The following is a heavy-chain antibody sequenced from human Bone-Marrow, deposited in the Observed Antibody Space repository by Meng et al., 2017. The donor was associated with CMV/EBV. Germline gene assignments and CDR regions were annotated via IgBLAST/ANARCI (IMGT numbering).Heavy chain of an antibody. J-gene: IGHJ4*02. CDR3: ARPVVYCGGECFGY. CDR2: INPSGGTT. D-gene: IGHD2-21*01. V-gene: IGHV1-46*01. Sequence: ASVKVSCKASGYTFTNYYMHWVRQAPGQGLEWMGIINPSGGTTKYAQKFQGRVTMTRDTSTRTVYMNLSSLRCEDSAVYFCARPVVYCGGECFGYWGQGTLVTVS. CDR1: GYTFTNYY.